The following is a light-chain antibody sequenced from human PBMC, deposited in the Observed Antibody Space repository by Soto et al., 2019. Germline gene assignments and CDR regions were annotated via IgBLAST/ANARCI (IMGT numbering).Light chain of an antibody. J-gene: IGLJ7*01. V-gene: IGLV2-8*01. Sequence: QAVVTQPPSASVSPGQSVTITCTGTSSDVGAFNYVSWYQQHPGKAPKLIIFEINKRPSGVPDRFSGSKSGNTASLTVSGLQAEDEAEYYCSSYAGSNIYVFGGGTQLTVL. CDR1: SSDVGAFNY. CDR3: SSYAGSNIYV. CDR2: EIN.